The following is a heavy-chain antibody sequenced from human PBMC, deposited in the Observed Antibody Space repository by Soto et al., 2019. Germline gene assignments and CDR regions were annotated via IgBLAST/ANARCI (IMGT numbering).Heavy chain of an antibody. V-gene: IGHV4-30-4*01. CDR1: CASVAGGSYY. CDR2: IPSRGRP. CDR3: ARDTCSGYDFGL. J-gene: IGHJ5*02. D-gene: IGHD5-12*01. Sequence: QVQLRESGPGLVKPSQTLSLTCSVSCASVAGGSYYGSWVRQPPGKGLEWIGYIPSRGRPFYNPSLTSRGTISADTSKNQLSLQLTSVTAADTAVYDCARDTCSGYDFGLWGQGTLVTVSS.